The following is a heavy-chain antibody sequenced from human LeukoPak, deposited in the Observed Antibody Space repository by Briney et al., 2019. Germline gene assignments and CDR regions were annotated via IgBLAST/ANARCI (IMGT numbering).Heavy chain of an antibody. Sequence: SETLSLTCTVSGYSISSGYFWGWMRPPPGKGLEWIGSIYQSETAHYNPSLKSRVTISVDTSKNQFSLKLRSVTAADTAVYYCARDYCSGGSCYYDYWGQGTLVTVSS. CDR2: IYQSETA. V-gene: IGHV4-38-2*02. CDR3: ARDYCSGGSCYYDY. D-gene: IGHD2-15*01. J-gene: IGHJ4*02. CDR1: GYSISSGYF.